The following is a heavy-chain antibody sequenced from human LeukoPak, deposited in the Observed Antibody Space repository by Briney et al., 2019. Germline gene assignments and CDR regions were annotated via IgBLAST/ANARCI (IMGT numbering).Heavy chain of an antibody. J-gene: IGHJ5*02. CDR1: GYTFTSYG. CDR2: ISAYNGNT. V-gene: IGHV1-18*01. CDR3: ARALHYDFWSGYKYNWFDP. Sequence: ASVKVSCKAPGYTFTSYGISWVRQAPGQGLEWMGWISAYNGNTNYAQKLQGRVTMTTDTSTSTAYMELRSLRSDDTAVYYCARALHYDFWSGYKYNWFDPWGQGTLVTVSS. D-gene: IGHD3-3*01.